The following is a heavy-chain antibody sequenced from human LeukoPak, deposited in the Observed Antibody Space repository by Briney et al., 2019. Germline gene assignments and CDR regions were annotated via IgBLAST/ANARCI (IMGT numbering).Heavy chain of an antibody. CDR3: AREGYSSSCYDY. CDR1: GFTFSSYA. J-gene: IGHJ4*02. D-gene: IGHD6-13*01. Sequence: GGSLRLSCAASGFTFSSYAMSWVRQAPGKGLEWVSGISGSGGSTYYADSVKGRFTISRDNSKNRLYLQMNSLRAEDTAVYYCAREGYSSSCYDYWGQGTLVTVSS. CDR2: ISGSGGST. V-gene: IGHV3-23*01.